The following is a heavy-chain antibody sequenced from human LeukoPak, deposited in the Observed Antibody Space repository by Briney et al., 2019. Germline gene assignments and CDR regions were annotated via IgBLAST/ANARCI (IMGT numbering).Heavy chain of an antibody. CDR2: ISGSTGST. V-gene: IGHV3-23*01. CDR1: GFPFSSDA. D-gene: IGHD2-8*02. Sequence: GGSLRLSCAGSGFPFSSDAMNWVRQAPGKGLEWVASISGSTGSTQYADSVKGRFTVSRDNSKNTLYLQMNSLRADDTAVYYCAKGSTPGYTGGWGNWIDPWGQGTLVTVSS. CDR3: AKGSTPGYTGGWGNWIDP. J-gene: IGHJ5*02.